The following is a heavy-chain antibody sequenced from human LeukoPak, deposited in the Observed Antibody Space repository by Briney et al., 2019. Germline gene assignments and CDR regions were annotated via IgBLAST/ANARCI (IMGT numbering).Heavy chain of an antibody. CDR2: ISAYNGNT. CDR1: VYTFTSYG. V-gene: IGHV1-18*01. Sequence: GSVKVSCKASVYTFTSYGISWVRQAPGQGVEGMGWISAYNGNTNCAQKLQGRVTMTTAISTSTAYMELRSLRSDDTAVYYCARVYYPIPIVGATHLDYWGQGTLVTVSS. D-gene: IGHD1-26*01. J-gene: IGHJ4*02. CDR3: ARVYYPIPIVGATHLDY.